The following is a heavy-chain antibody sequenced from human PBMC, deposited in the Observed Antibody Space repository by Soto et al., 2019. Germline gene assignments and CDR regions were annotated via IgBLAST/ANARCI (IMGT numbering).Heavy chain of an antibody. V-gene: IGHV4-4*07. CDR3: ARDLASSGWSNWFDP. CDR1: GGSISSYY. D-gene: IGHD6-19*01. J-gene: IGHJ5*02. CDR2: IYTSGST. Sequence: PSETLSLTCTVSGGSISSYYWSWIRQPAGKGLEWIGRIYTSGSTNYTPSIKSRVTMSVDTSKNQFSLKLGSVTAADTAVYYCARDLASSGWSNWFDPWGQGTLVTVSS.